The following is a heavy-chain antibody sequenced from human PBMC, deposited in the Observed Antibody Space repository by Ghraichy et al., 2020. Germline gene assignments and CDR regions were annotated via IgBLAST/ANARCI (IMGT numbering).Heavy chain of an antibody. Sequence: SVKVSCKASGGTFSSYAISWVRQAPGQGLEWMGGIIPIFGTANYAQKFQGRVTITADESTSTAYMELSSLRSEDTAVYYCAIGWGPNYYYYYGMDVWGQGTTVTVSS. CDR1: GGTFSSYA. D-gene: IGHD3-16*01. V-gene: IGHV1-69*13. CDR2: IIPIFGTA. J-gene: IGHJ6*02. CDR3: AIGWGPNYYYYYGMDV.